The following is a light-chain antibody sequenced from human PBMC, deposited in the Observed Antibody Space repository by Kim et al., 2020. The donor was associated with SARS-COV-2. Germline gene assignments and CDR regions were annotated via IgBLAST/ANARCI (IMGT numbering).Light chain of an antibody. V-gene: IGKV3-20*01. J-gene: IGKJ4*01. CDR2: GAS. CDR1: QSVSSSY. CDR3: QQYGSSPLL. Sequence: SPGERASLSCRASQSVSSSYLAWYQQKPGQAPRLLIYGASSRAPGIPDRFSGSGSGTDFTLTISRLEPEDFAVYYCQQYGSSPLLFGGGTKVDIK.